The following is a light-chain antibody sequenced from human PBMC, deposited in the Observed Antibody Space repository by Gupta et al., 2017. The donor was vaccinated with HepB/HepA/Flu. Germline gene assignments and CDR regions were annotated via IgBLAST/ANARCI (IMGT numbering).Light chain of an antibody. CDR1: SSDVGSFNL. CDR2: EVS. Sequence: QSALTQPASVSGSPGQSITISCTGTSSDVGSFNLVCWYQQHPGKAPKLMIYEVSERPSGVSNRFSGSKSGITASLTISGLQADDEADYYCSSYAGSSNVVFGGGTKVTVL. J-gene: IGLJ2*01. V-gene: IGLV2-23*02. CDR3: SSYAGSSNVV.